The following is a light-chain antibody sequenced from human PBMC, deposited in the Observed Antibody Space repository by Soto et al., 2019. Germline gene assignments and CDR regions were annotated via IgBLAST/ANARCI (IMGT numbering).Light chain of an antibody. V-gene: IGKV1-5*01. CDR2: DAS. J-gene: IGKJ1*01. CDR1: QSMNDW. CDR3: LRYNAFSQT. Sequence: DIQMTQSPSTLSASVGDRVTITCRASQSMNDWLAWYQQKPGKAPKVLIYDASSLQSGVPSRFSGSGSGTEFTPTIDSLQPDDVATYYCLRYNAFSQTFGQGNKVEI.